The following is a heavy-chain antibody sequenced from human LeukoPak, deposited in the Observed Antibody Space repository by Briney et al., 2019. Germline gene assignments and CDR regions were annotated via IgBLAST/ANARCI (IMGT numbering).Heavy chain of an antibody. V-gene: IGHV5-51*01. D-gene: IGHD2-8*01. CDR1: GYSFASSW. J-gene: IGHJ6*03. CDR3: ARHGHCTNGVCYSNYYYHMDV. Sequence: GASLQISCQGSGYSFASSWIGWGRQVPGKGLEWMGIIYPDDSDTRYSPSFEGQITISVDKSISTAYLQWSSLKASDTAVYYCARHGHCTNGVCYSNYYYHMDVWGKGTTVTVSS. CDR2: IYPDDSDT.